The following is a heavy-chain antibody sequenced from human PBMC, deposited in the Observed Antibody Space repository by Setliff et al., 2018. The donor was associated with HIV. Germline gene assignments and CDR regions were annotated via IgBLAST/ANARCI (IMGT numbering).Heavy chain of an antibody. V-gene: IGHV1-2*06. J-gene: IGHJ3*02. D-gene: IGHD3-22*01. CDR2: INPNNGVT. CDR1: GYTFTDYY. Sequence: GASVKVSCKASGYTFTDYYIHWVRQAPGQGLEWMGRINPNNGVTNYAQKFQGRVTMTRDTSISTAYMELSRLRSDDTAVYYCARDGYYDSSGYSAFDIWGQGTMVTVSS. CDR3: ARDGYYDSSGYSAFDI.